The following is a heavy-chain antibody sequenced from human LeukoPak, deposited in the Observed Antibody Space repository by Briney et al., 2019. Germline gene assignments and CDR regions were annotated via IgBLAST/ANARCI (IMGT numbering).Heavy chain of an antibody. V-gene: IGHV3-7*01. CDR3: ARAPYSSSSATYFQH. Sequence: GGSLRLSCAASGFTFNTYWMSWVRQAPGKGLEWVANIKEDGTEKYYVDSVKGRFSISRDNAKNSLYLQMNSLRAEDTAVYYCARAPYSSSSATYFQHWGQGTLVTVSS. CDR1: GFTFNTYW. J-gene: IGHJ1*01. D-gene: IGHD6-13*01. CDR2: IKEDGTEK.